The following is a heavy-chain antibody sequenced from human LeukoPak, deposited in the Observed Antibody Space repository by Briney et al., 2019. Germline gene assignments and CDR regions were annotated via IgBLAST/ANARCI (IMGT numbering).Heavy chain of an antibody. Sequence: SETLSLTCTVSGGSVSSSSYYWGWIRQPPGKGLEWIGSIYYSGSTYYNPSLKSRVTISVDTSKNQFSLKLSSVTAADTAVYYCARRVATAYNWFDPWGQGTLVTVSS. D-gene: IGHD5-12*01. CDR1: GGSVSSSSYY. CDR3: ARRVATAYNWFDP. J-gene: IGHJ5*02. V-gene: IGHV4-39*01. CDR2: IYYSGST.